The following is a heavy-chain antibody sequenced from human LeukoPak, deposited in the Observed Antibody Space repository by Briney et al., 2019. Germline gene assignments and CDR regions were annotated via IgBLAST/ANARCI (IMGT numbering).Heavy chain of an antibody. D-gene: IGHD3-22*01. CDR1: GFTFSSYA. CDR2: ISGSGGST. V-gene: IGHV3-23*01. J-gene: IGHJ4*02. CDR3: ARDVYDSSGYYYHYFDY. Sequence: GGSLRLSCAASGFTFSSYAMSWVRQAPGKGLEWVSAISGSGGSTYYADSVKGRFTISRDNSKNTLYLQMNSLRAEDTAVYYCARDVYDSSGYYYHYFDYWGQGTLVTVSS.